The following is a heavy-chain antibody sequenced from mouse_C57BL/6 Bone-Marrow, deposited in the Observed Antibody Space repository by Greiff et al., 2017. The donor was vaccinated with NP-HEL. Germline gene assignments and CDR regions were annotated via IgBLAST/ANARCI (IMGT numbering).Heavy chain of an antibody. CDR3: ARYEALLRFDY. CDR1: GYTFTDYY. CDR2: INPYNGGT. Sequence: EVQLQQSGPVLVKPGASVKMSCKASGYTFTDYYMNLVKQSHGKSLEWIGVINPYNGGTSYNQKFKGKATLTVDKSSSTAYMELNSLTSEDSAVYYCARYEALLRFDYWGQGTTLTVSS. V-gene: IGHV1-19*01. J-gene: IGHJ2*01. D-gene: IGHD1-1*01.